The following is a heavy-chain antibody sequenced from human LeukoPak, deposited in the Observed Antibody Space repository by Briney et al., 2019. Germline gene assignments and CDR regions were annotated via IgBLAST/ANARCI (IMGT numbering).Heavy chain of an antibody. CDR2: ISGNGGST. J-gene: IGHJ4*02. CDR1: GFTFRDYA. CDR3: AKGSSSPGADN. V-gene: IGHV3-23*01. Sequence: GGSLRLSCAASGFTFRDYAMSWVRQAPGKGLEWVSAISGNGGSTYYADSVKGRFTISRDNSKNTLHLQLNSLRDEDTAMYYCAKGSSSPGADNWGQGTLVTVSS. D-gene: IGHD6-6*01.